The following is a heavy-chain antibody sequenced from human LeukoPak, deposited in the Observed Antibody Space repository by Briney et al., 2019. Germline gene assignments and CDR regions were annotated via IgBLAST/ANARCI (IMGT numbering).Heavy chain of an antibody. CDR3: ARQTHTLTDC. V-gene: IGHV4-59*01. D-gene: IGHD4/OR15-4a*01. CDR2: IYYSGST. CDR1: GGSISSYY. J-gene: IGHJ4*02. Sequence: SETLSLTCTVSGGSISSYYWSWIRQPPGKGLEWIGYIYYSGSTNYNPSLKSRVTISVDTSKNQFSLKLSSVTAADTAVYYCARQTHTLTDCWGQGTLVTVSS.